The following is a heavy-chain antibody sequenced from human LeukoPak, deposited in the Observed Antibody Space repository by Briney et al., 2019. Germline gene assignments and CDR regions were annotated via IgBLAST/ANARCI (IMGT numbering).Heavy chain of an antibody. J-gene: IGHJ6*03. CDR2: IYYSWST. Sequence: SETLSLTRTVSGGSISSYYWSWIRQPPGKGLEWMGYIYYSWSTNYNPSLKSRVTISVDTSKNQFSLKLSSVTAADTAVYYCARDGSVGYMDAWGKGTTGTMSS. CDR3: ARDGSVGYMDA. CDR1: GGSISSYY. V-gene: IGHV4-59*01. D-gene: IGHD4-23*01.